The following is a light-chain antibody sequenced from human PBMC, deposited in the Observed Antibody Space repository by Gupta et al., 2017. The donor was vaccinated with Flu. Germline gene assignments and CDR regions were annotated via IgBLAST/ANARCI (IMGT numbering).Light chain of an antibody. J-gene: IGLJ1*01. CDR1: SSDVGGYNY. CDR2: EVN. V-gene: IGLV2-8*01. CDR3: SSYAGSNNYV. Sequence: QSALTQPPSASGSPGQSVTLSCTGTSSDVGGYNYVSWYQQHPGKAPKLMIYEVNQRPSGVPDRFSGSKSGNTASLTVSGLQAEDEADYYCSSYAGSNNYVFGTGTKVTVL.